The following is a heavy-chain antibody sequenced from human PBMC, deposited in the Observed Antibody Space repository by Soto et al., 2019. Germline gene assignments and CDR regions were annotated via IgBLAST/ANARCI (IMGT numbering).Heavy chain of an antibody. J-gene: IGHJ6*02. V-gene: IGHV1-3*01. D-gene: IGHD3-16*01. Sequence: ASVKVSCKASGYTFTSYAMHWVRQAPGQRLEWTGWINAGNGNTKYSQKFQGRVTITRDTSASTAYMELSSLRSEDTAVYYCASLSFAVFTYGMDVWGQGTTVTVSS. CDR2: INAGNGNT. CDR1: GYTFTSYA. CDR3: ASLSFAVFTYGMDV.